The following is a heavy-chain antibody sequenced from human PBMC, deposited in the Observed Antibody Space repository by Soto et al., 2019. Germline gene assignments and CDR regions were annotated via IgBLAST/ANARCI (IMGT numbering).Heavy chain of an antibody. D-gene: IGHD4-4*01. V-gene: IGHV5-10-1*01. J-gene: IGHJ6*02. CDR2: IDPGGSDT. CDR1: GYSFTTYW. CDR3: ARVGHDYSNSGMDV. Sequence: GESLKISCTTSGYSFTTYWINWVRQMPGKGLEWMGKIDPGGSDTTYSPSFQGHVTISLDKSITAAYLQWGSLKASDTAMYYCARVGHDYSNSGMDVWGQGTTVTVSS.